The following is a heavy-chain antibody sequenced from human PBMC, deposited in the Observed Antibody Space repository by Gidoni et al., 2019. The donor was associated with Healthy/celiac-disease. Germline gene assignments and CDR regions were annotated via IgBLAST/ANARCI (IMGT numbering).Heavy chain of an antibody. V-gene: IGHV1-69*01. CDR3: AREIFGRKDWFDP. CDR1: GGTFSSYA. D-gene: IGHD3-3*01. CDR2: IIPIFGTA. Sequence: QVQLVQSGAEVKKPGSSVKVSCKASGGTFSSYAISWVRQAPGQGLEWLGGIIPIFGTANYAQKFQGRVTITADESTSTAYMGLSSLRSEDTAVYYCAREIFGRKDWFDPWGQGTLVTVSS. J-gene: IGHJ5*02.